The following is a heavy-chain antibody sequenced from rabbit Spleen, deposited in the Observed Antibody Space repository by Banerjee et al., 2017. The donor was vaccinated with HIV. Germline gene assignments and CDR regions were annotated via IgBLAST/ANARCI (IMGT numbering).Heavy chain of an antibody. Sequence: QEQLVEYGGDLVQPEGSLTLTCKASGFSFSNKAVMCWVRQAPGKGLEWIACINAVTGKAVYASWAKGRFTFSKTSSTTVTLQMTSLTAADTATYFCVRARPYPFVLWGQGTLVTVS. J-gene: IGHJ6*01. D-gene: IGHD1-1*01. CDR2: INAVTGKA. CDR3: VRARPYPFVL. V-gene: IGHV1S45*01. CDR1: GFSFSNKAV.